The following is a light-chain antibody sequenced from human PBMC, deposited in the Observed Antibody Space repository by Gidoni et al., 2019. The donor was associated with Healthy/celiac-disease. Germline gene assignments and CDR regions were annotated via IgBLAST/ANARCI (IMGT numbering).Light chain of an antibody. J-gene: IGLJ3*02. CDR2: RNN. V-gene: IGLV1-47*01. Sequence: QSVLTQPPSASGTPGPRVTISCSGSSPNIGSNYVYWYQQPPGTAPKLLIYRNNQRPSGVPDRFSGSKSGTSASLAISGLRSEDEADYYCAAWDDSLSGPGVFGGGTKLTVL. CDR1: SPNIGSNY. CDR3: AAWDDSLSGPGV.